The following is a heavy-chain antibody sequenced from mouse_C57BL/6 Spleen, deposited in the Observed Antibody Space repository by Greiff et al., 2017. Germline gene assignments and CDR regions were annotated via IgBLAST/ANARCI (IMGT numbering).Heavy chain of an antibody. V-gene: IGHV5-9-1*02. CDR1: GFTFSSYA. D-gene: IGHD2-3*01. Sequence: EVKVVESGEGLVKPGGSLKLSCAASGFTFSSYALSWVRQTPEKRLEWVAYISSGGDYIYYADTVKGRFTISRDNARNTLYLQMSSLKSEDTAMYYCTREAIYDGYYVDAMDYWGQGTSVTVSS. J-gene: IGHJ4*01. CDR3: TREAIYDGYYVDAMDY. CDR2: ISSGGDYI.